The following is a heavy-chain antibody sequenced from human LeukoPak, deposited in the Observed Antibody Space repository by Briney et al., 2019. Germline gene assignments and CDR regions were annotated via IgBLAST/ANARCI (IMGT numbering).Heavy chain of an antibody. D-gene: IGHD2-15*01. CDR1: GFTFSSYA. J-gene: IGHJ4*02. Sequence: GGSLRLSCAASGFTFSSYAMSWVRQAPGKGLEWVSGISGSVSSTYYADSVKGRFTSSRDNSKNTLYMQMNSLRVEDTAVYYCAKVPREGYCSGGSCYVFYFDYWGQGTLVTVSS. CDR3: AKVPREGYCSGGSCYVFYFDY. CDR2: ISGSVSST. V-gene: IGHV3-23*01.